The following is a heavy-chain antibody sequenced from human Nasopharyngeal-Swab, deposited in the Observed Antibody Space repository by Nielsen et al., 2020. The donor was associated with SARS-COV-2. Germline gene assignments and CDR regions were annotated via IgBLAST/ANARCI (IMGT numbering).Heavy chain of an antibody. CDR1: GFTFSSYA. V-gene: IGHV3-23*01. D-gene: IGHD2-15*01. CDR3: AKGPLRVVVVAATADY. J-gene: IGHJ4*02. Sequence: GESLKISCAASGFTFSSYAMSWVRQGPGKGLEWVSAISGSGGSTYYADSVKGRFTISRDNSKNTLYLQMNSLRAEDTAVYYCAKGPLRVVVVAATADYWGQGTLVTVSS. CDR2: ISGSGGST.